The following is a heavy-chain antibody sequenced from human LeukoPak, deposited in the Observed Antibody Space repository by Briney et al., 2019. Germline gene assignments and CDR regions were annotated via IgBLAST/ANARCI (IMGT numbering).Heavy chain of an antibody. CDR1: GYAFVSYN. J-gene: IGHJ4*02. CDR3: ARGGRISSGNSFGY. D-gene: IGHD6-19*01. CDR2: INTNTGNP. Sequence: ASVKVSCKASGYAFVSYNIHWVRQAPGQGLEWMGWINTNTGNPTYAQGFTGRFVFSLDTSVSTAYLQISSLKAEDTAVYYCARGGRISSGNSFGYWGQGTLVTVSS. V-gene: IGHV7-4-1*02.